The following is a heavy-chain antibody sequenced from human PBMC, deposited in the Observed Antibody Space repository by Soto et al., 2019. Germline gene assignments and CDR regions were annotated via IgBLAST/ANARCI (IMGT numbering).Heavy chain of an antibody. CDR3: ASAGYTYGSPYDGMDV. V-gene: IGHV1-69*05. Sequence: SVKVSCKASGGTFSSYAISWVRQAPGQGLEWMGGIIPIFGTANYAQKFRGRVTFTTDTSASTAYPALSSLGSEDTAVYYCASAGYTYGSPYDGMDVWGQGTTVTVSS. J-gene: IGHJ6*02. CDR2: IIPIFGTA. D-gene: IGHD5-18*01. CDR1: GGTFSSYA.